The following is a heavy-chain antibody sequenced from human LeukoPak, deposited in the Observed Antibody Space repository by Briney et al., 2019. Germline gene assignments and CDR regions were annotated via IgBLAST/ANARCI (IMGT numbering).Heavy chain of an antibody. J-gene: IGHJ3*02. Sequence: SETLSLTCTVSGGSISSSSYYWGWIRQPPGKGLEWIGSIYYSGSTYYNPSLKSRVTISVDTSKNQFSLKLSSVTAADTAVYYCARDPGTRRHHDAFDIWGQGTMVTVSS. CDR2: IYYSGST. CDR1: GGSISSSSYY. CDR3: ARDPGTRRHHDAFDI. V-gene: IGHV4-39*07. D-gene: IGHD1-7*01.